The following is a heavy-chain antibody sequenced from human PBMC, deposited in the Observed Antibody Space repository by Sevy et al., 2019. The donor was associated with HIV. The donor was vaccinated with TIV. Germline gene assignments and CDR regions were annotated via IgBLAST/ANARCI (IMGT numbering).Heavy chain of an antibody. CDR2: IYYSGST. Sequence: SETLSLTCTVSGGSISSGDYYWSWIRQPPGKGLEWIGYIYYSGSTYYNPSLKSRVTISVDTSKNQFSLKLSSVTAADTAVYYCARAAGYYGSGSYSNWFDPWGQGTLVTVSS. CDR1: GGSISSGDYY. V-gene: IGHV4-30-4*01. CDR3: ARAAGYYGSGSYSNWFDP. J-gene: IGHJ5*02. D-gene: IGHD3-10*01.